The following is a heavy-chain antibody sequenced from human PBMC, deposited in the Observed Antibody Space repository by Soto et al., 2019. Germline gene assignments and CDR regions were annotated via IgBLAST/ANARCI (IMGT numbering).Heavy chain of an antibody. Sequence: QVQLVQSGAEVKKPGSSVKVSCKASGGTFRSYAISWVRQAPGQGLEWMGGIIPIFGTANYAQKFQGRVTITADESTSTAYMELSSLRSEDTAVYYCARALGYCSGGSCYSGNWFDPWGQGTLVTVSS. CDR3: ARALGYCSGGSCYSGNWFDP. CDR1: GGTFRSYA. D-gene: IGHD2-15*01. V-gene: IGHV1-69*12. J-gene: IGHJ5*02. CDR2: IIPIFGTA.